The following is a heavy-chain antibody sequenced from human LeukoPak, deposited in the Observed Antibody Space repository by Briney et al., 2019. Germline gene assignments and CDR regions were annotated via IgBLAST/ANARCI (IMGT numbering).Heavy chain of an antibody. CDR1: GLTFRRYG. CDR3: ARSYYYGSGSYYPFDY. Sequence: GGSLRLSCVASGLTFRRYGMHWVRQAAGKGLEGVAVIWYDGSNNYYADSVKGRFTPSRDNSKTTLYLQIHSLRAEDTAVYYCARSYYYGSGSYYPFDYWGQGTLVTVSS. D-gene: IGHD3-10*01. J-gene: IGHJ4*02. CDR2: IWYDGSNN. V-gene: IGHV3-33*01.